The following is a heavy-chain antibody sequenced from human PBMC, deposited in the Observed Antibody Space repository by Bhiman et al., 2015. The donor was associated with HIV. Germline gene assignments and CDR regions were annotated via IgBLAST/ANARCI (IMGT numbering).Heavy chain of an antibody. CDR3: ARDFGASSSYPLDY. J-gene: IGHJ4*02. D-gene: IGHD6-13*01. Sequence: EVQLVESGGGLVKPGGSLRLSCAASGFTFSSYNMNWVRQAPGKGLEWVSFISSSSSYIYYADSVKGRFTISRDNAKNSLYLQMNSLRADDTAVYYCARDFGASSSYPLDYWGQGTLVTVSS. V-gene: IGHV3-21*02. CDR1: GFTFSSYN. CDR2: ISSSSSYI.